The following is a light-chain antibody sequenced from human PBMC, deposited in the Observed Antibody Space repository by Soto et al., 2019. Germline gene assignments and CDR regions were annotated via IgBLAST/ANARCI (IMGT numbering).Light chain of an antibody. CDR2: DVS. V-gene: IGLV2-11*01. Sequence: QSALTQPRSVSGSPGQSVTISCTGTSSDVGGYNYVSWYQQHPAKAPKLMIYDVSKRPSGVPDRFSGSKSGNTASLTISGLQAEDDADYYCGSYAGSYTFVFGTGTKLTVL. CDR3: GSYAGSYTFV. J-gene: IGLJ1*01. CDR1: SSDVGGYNY.